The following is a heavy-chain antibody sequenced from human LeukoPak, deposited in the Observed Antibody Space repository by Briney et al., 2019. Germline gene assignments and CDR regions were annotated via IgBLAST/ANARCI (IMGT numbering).Heavy chain of an antibody. CDR1: GGSISSGSYY. V-gene: IGHV4-61*02. J-gene: IGHJ4*02. Sequence: TLSLTCTVSGGSISSGSYYWSWIRQPAGKGLEWIGRIYTSGSTNYNPSLKSRVTISVDTSKNQFSLKLSSVTAADTAVYYCARAPEYGLYYFDYWGQGTLVTVSS. CDR3: ARAPEYGLYYFDY. D-gene: IGHD1-14*01. CDR2: IYTSGST.